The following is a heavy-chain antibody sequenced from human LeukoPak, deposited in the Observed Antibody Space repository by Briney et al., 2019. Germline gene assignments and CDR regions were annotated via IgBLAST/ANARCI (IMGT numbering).Heavy chain of an antibody. CDR2: IYYSGST. CDR1: GGSISSYY. D-gene: IGHD4-11*01. V-gene: IGHV4-59*01. J-gene: IGHJ6*03. CDR3: ARGLTVRDMDV. Sequence: TSEILSLTCTVSGGSISSYYWSWIRQPPGKGLEWIGYIYYSGSTNYNPSLKSRVTISVDTSKNQFSLKLNSVTAADTAVYYCARGLTVRDMDVWGKGTTVTVSS.